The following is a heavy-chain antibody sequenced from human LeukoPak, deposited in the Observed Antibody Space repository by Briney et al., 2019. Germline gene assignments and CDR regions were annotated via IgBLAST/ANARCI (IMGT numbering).Heavy chain of an antibody. CDR1: GGSISSISYY. V-gene: IGHV4-39*07. Sequence: SETLSLTCTISGGSISSISYYWGWIRQPPGKGLEWIGSIYYTGSTNYNPSLKSRVTISVDTSKNQFSLKLSSVTAADTAVYYCARLVVVAATDADYWGQGTLVTVPS. D-gene: IGHD2-15*01. CDR3: ARLVVVAATDADY. J-gene: IGHJ4*02. CDR2: IYYTGST.